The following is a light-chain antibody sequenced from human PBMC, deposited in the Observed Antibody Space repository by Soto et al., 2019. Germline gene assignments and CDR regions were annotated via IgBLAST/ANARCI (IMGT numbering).Light chain of an antibody. CDR2: EVS. Sequence: QSVLTQPASVSGSPGQSITISCTGTSSDVGSYNYVSWYQQHPGKAPKLMIYEVSDRPSGISSRFSGSKSGNTASLTISGLQTEDEAEDFAVYHCQQFLTSPRTFGQGTKV. CDR1: SSDVGSYNY. J-gene: IGLJ6*01. V-gene: IGLV2-14*01. CDR3: VYHCQQFLTSPRT.